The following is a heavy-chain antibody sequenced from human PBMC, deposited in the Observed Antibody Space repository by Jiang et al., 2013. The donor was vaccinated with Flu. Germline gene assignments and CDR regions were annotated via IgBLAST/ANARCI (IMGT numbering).Heavy chain of an antibody. CDR3: ARDPSVFGEPYYFDY. D-gene: IGHD3-10*02. CDR2: ISSSSSTI. V-gene: IGHV3-48*02. CDR1: GFTFSSYS. Sequence: SCAASGFTFSSYSMNWVRQAPGKGLEWVSYISSSSSTIYYVDSVKGRFTISRDNAKNSLYLQMNSLRDEDTAVYYCARDPSVFGEPYYFDYWGQGALVTVSS. J-gene: IGHJ4*02.